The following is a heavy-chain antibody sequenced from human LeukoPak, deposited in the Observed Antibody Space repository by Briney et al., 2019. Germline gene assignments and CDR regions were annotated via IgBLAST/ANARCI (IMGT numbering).Heavy chain of an antibody. CDR2: ISGSGIST. CDR3: AKDYIGYDQDFDY. Sequence: GGSLRLSCAASGFDLSTYEMNWVRQAPGKGLEWVSSISGSGISTYYANSVKGRFSISRDNSKNTLDLQMNSLGAEDTAVYFCAKDYIGYDQDFDYWGQGTLVTVSS. V-gene: IGHV3-23*01. CDR1: GFDLSTYE. J-gene: IGHJ4*02. D-gene: IGHD2-2*01.